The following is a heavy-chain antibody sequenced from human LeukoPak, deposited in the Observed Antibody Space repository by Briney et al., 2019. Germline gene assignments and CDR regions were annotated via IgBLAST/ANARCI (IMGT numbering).Heavy chain of an antibody. D-gene: IGHD2-2*02. CDR2: INHSGST. CDR1: GGSFSGYY. CDR3: ATALGYCSSTSCYTLGY. V-gene: IGHV4-34*01. J-gene: IGHJ4*01. Sequence: SETLSLTCAVYGGSFSGYYWSLIRQPPGKGLEWIGEINHSGSTNYNPSLKSRVTISVDTSKNQFSLKLSSVTAADTAVYYCATALGYCSSTSCYTLGYWGQGTLVTVSS.